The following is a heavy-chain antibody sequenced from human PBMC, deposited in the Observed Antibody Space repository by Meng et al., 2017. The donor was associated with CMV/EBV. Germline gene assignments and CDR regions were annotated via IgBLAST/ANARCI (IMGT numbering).Heavy chain of an antibody. J-gene: IGHJ3*02. CDR1: GFPFSDYY. D-gene: IGHD2/OR15-2a*01. V-gene: IGHV3-11*04. CDR3: AKKIVDDAFDI. Sequence: AGSLSLSCAVSGFPFSDYYMSWIRQAPGKGLEWVSYISSSGSTIYYADSVKGRFTISRDNAKNSLYLQMNGLRAEDTAAYYCAKKIVDDAFDIWGQGTMVTVSS. CDR2: ISSSGSTI.